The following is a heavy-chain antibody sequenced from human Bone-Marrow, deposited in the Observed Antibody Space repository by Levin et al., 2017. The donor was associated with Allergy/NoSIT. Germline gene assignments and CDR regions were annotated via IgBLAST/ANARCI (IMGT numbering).Heavy chain of an antibody. V-gene: IGHV4-39*01. CDR3: AGLSEHYDILTGYYWYFDY. Sequence: PSETLSLTCTVSGGSISSSSYYWGWIRQPPGKGLEWIGSIYYSGSTYYNPSLKSRVTISVDTSKNQFSLKLSSVTAADTAVYYCAGLSEHYDILTGYYWYFDYWGQGTLVTVSS. J-gene: IGHJ4*02. CDR2: IYYSGST. D-gene: IGHD3-9*01. CDR1: GGSISSSSYY.